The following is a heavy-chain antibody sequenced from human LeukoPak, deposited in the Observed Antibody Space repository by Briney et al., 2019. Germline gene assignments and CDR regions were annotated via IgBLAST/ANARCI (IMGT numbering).Heavy chain of an antibody. CDR2: IIPIFGTA. V-gene: IGHV1-69*05. CDR3: SVVTPDYYYYYMDV. D-gene: IGHD4-23*01. CDR1: GGTFSSYA. J-gene: IGHJ6*03. Sequence: SVKVSCKASGGTFSSYAISWVRQAPGQGLEWMGGIIPIFGTANYAQKFQGRVTITTDESTSTAYMELSSLRSEDTAVYYCSVVTPDYYYYYMDVWGKGTTVTVSS.